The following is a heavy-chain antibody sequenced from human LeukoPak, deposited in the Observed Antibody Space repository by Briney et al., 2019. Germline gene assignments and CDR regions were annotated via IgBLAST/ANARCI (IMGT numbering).Heavy chain of an antibody. V-gene: IGHV1-2*04. CDR1: GYTFTSYY. J-gene: IGHJ4*02. Sequence: ASVKVSCKASGYTFTSYYMHWVRQAPGQGLEWMGWINPNSGGTNYAQKFQGWVTMTRDTSISTAYMELSRLRSDDTAVYYCARGEITMVRGVRPLDYWGQGTLVTVSS. CDR3: ARGEITMVRGVRPLDY. CDR2: INPNSGGT. D-gene: IGHD3-10*01.